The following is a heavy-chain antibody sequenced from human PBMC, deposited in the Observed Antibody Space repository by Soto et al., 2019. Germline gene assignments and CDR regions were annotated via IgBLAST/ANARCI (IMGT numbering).Heavy chain of an antibody. D-gene: IGHD6-6*01. J-gene: IGHJ4*02. CDR2: IYYSGST. Sequence: SETQSLTCTVSGGSISDFYWSWIRQPPGKGLEWIGYIYYSGSTNYNPSLKSRVTISVDTSKNQFSLNLRSMSPADTAVYYCARVGGLAARTFDYWGPGTLVTVSS. CDR1: GGSISDFY. CDR3: ARVGGLAARTFDY. V-gene: IGHV4-59*01.